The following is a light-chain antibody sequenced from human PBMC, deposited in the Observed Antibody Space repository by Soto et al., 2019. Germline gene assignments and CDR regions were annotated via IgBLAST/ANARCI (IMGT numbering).Light chain of an antibody. V-gene: IGKV3-20*01. J-gene: IGKJ1*01. CDR1: QSVRTN. CDR3: QHLGRSPQT. Sequence: IVMTQYPDTLGLSTGEPGRRSCRASQSVRTNLAWYQHKPGQAPRLLIYGASTRATGIPDRFSGIGSGTGGTISISRLETEDAAVYDGQHLGRSPQTFGQGTKVDIK. CDR2: GAS.